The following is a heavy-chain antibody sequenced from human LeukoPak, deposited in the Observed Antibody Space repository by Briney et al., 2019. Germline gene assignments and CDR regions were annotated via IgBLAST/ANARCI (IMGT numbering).Heavy chain of an antibody. V-gene: IGHV3-23*01. J-gene: IGHJ5*02. CDR3: AKGGVWFGNSNP. CDR1: GFTFSSYG. CDR2: ISGSGGTT. Sequence: GGSLRLSCAASGFTFSSYGMSWVRQAPGKGLEWVSAISGSGGTTYYADSVKGRFTISRDNSKNTLYLQMNSLRAEDTAVYYCAKGGVWFGNSNPWGQGTLVTVSS. D-gene: IGHD3-10*01.